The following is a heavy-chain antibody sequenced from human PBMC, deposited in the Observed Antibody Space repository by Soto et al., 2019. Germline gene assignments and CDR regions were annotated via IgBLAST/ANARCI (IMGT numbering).Heavy chain of an antibody. CDR2: IYSGGST. V-gene: IGHV3-53*01. CDR1: GFTVSSNY. CDR3: ASSPSPYYDFWSGYYYGMDV. D-gene: IGHD3-3*01. J-gene: IGHJ6*02. Sequence: PGGSLRLSCAASGFTVSSNYMSWVRQAPGKGLEWVSVIYSGGSTYYADSVKGRFTISRDNSKNTLYLQMNSLRAEDTAVYYCASSPSPYYDFWSGYYYGMDVWGQGTTVTASS.